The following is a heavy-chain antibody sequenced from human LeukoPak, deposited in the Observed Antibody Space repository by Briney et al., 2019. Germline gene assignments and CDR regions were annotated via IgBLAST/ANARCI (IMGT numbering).Heavy chain of an antibody. J-gene: IGHJ3*02. Sequence: VASVKVSCKASGGTFSRYAISWVRQAPGQGLEWMGGIIPIFGTANYAQKFQGRVTITTDESTSTAYMELSSLRAEDTAVYYCAREYSSGAFDIWGQGTMVTVSS. CDR3: AREYSSGAFDI. CDR2: IIPIFGTA. CDR1: GGTFSRYA. V-gene: IGHV1-69*05. D-gene: IGHD6-19*01.